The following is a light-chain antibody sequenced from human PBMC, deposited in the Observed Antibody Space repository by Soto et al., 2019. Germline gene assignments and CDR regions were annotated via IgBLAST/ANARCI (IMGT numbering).Light chain of an antibody. V-gene: IGKV3-11*01. CDR3: QQRSNWP. Sequence: EIVLTQSPATPSLSPGERATLSCRASQSVSSYLAWYQQKPGQAPRLLIYDASNRATGIPARFSGSGSGTDFTLTISSLEPEDFAVYYCQQRSNWPFGQGTKVDIK. CDR2: DAS. J-gene: IGKJ1*01. CDR1: QSVSSY.